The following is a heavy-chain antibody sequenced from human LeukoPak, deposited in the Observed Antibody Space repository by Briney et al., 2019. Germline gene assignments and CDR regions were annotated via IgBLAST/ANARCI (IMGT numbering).Heavy chain of an antibody. CDR1: GFTFSSYA. Sequence: GRSLRLSCAASGFTFSSYAMHWVRQAPGEGLEWVAVISYDGSNKYYADSVKGRFTISRDNSKNTLYLQMNSLRAEDTAVYYCASLNIAVAGTFDYWGQGTLVTVSS. D-gene: IGHD6-19*01. V-gene: IGHV3-30-3*01. CDR3: ASLNIAVAGTFDY. J-gene: IGHJ4*02. CDR2: ISYDGSNK.